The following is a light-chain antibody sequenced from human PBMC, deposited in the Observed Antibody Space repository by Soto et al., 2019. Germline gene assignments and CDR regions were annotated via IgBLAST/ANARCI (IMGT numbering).Light chain of an antibody. Sequence: AIRMTQSPSSLSASTGDRVTITCRASQGISSYLAWYQQKPGKAPKLLIYAASTLKSGVPSRFSGSGSGTDFTLTISCLQSEDFATYYCQQYYSYSFTFGPGTKVDIK. CDR1: QGISSY. CDR2: AAS. J-gene: IGKJ3*01. CDR3: QQYYSYSFT. V-gene: IGKV1-8*01.